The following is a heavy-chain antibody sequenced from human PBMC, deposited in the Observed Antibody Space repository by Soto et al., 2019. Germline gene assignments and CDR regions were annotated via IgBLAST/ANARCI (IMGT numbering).Heavy chain of an antibody. D-gene: IGHD2-21*01. CDR1: AYTFTIYY. CDR2: INPSGGST. V-gene: IGHV1-46*01. CDR3: ASAIPDYYYGMDI. Sequence: ASVKVSCKAAAYTFTIYYMHWVRQATGQGLEWMGIINPSGGSTSYAQNFQGRVSMTRDTSTSTVYMELSSLRSEDTAVYYCASAIPDYYYGMDIWGQGTTVTVSS. J-gene: IGHJ6*02.